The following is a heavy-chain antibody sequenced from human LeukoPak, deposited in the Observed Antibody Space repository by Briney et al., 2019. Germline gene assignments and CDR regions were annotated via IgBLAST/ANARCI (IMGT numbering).Heavy chain of an antibody. CDR1: GDSITSSY. Sequence: SETLSLTCTVSGDSITSSYWSWIRQPPGKGLEWIGCIYNSVNTNYNPSLKSRVTISVDTSKNQFSLKLNSVTAADTAFYYCARDRELGYWGQGTLVTVSS. D-gene: IGHD3-10*01. J-gene: IGHJ4*02. V-gene: IGHV4-59*01. CDR2: IYNSVNT. CDR3: ARDRELGY.